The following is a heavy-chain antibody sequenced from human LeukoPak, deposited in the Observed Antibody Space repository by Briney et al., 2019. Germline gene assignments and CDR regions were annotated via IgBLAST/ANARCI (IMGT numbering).Heavy chain of an antibody. J-gene: IGHJ3*02. CDR3: ARDQADAFDI. Sequence: PGGSLRLSCKASGFSFNTYAMHWVRQAPGKGLEWVGFIRFDASGKYYADSVKGRFTISRDNAKNSLYLQMNSLRAEDTAVYYCARDQADAFDIWGQGTMVTVSS. V-gene: IGHV3-30*02. CDR1: GFSFNTYA. CDR2: IRFDASGK.